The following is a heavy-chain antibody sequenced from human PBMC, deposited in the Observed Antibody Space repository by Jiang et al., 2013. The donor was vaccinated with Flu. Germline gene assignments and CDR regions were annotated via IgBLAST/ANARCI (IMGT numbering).Heavy chain of an antibody. J-gene: IGHJ6*03. CDR3: ARAGSYYDFWSGYYIPRNYYYYYMDV. V-gene: IGHV4-61*01. D-gene: IGHD3-3*01. CDR1: GGSVSSGSYY. Sequence: GPGLVKPSETLSLTCTVSGGSVSSGSYYWSWIRQPPGKGLEWIGYIYYSGSTNYNPSLKSRVTISVDTSKNQFSLKLSSVTAADTAVYYCARAGSYYDFWSGYYIPRNYYYYYMDVWGKGTTVTVSS. CDR2: IYYSGST.